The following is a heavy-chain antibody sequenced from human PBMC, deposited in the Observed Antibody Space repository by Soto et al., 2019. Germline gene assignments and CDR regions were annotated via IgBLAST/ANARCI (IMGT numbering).Heavy chain of an antibody. Sequence: PRGSLRLSCAASGFTFSDSWMDWFRQAPGKEPEWVANIKQDGSEKNYVDSVKGRFIISRDNAKNSLYLQMNSMRAEDTAVYYCASLGRHGWGQGTTVTVSS. CDR3: ASLGRHG. CDR1: GFTFSDSW. CDR2: IKQDGSEK. J-gene: IGHJ6*02. V-gene: IGHV3-7*01. D-gene: IGHD3-16*01.